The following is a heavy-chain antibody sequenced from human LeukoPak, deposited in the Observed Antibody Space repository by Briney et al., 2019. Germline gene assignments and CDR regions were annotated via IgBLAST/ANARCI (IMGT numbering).Heavy chain of an antibody. CDR1: GGTFSRYV. CDR2: IIPIFGIA. D-gene: IGHD6-13*01. CDR3: AGALPSSWYFFDY. Sequence: ASVKVSCKASGGTFSRYVISWVRQAPGQGLEWMGRIIPIFGIANYAQKFQGRVTITADKSTSTAYMELSSLRAEDTAVYYCAGALPSSWYFFDYWGQGTLVTVSS. J-gene: IGHJ4*02. V-gene: IGHV1-69*04.